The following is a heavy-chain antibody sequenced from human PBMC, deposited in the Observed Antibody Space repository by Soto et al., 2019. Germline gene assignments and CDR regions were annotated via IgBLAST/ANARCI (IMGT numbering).Heavy chain of an antibody. CDR3: AKVSRKGSAIDFDY. CDR2: LNPNNGDT. D-gene: IGHD3-10*01. J-gene: IGHJ4*02. Sequence: QVQLVQSGAELKKPGASVKVSCKASGYTFSNYDMNWVRQATGQGPEWIGWLNPNNGDTGYAQKFQGRVTLTTDISTTTAYMELTSLRSEDTAIDYCAKVSRKGSAIDFDYWGQGTLITVSS. V-gene: IGHV1-8*01. CDR1: GYTFSNYD.